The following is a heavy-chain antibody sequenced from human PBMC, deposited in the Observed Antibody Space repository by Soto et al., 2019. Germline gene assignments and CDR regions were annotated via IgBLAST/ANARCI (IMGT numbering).Heavy chain of an antibody. D-gene: IGHD1-1*01. Sequence: QVQLVQSGAEVKKPGASVKVSCKASGYTFIAYYIHWVRQAPGQGLEWMGCINPNSGVTNYAQQFQGWVTMTRDTSINTAYMELSRLKSDDTAMYYCARDPTTTTGYFHHWGQGTLVTVSS. CDR3: ARDPTTTTGYFHH. CDR2: INPNSGVT. CDR1: GYTFIAYY. J-gene: IGHJ1*01. V-gene: IGHV1-2*04.